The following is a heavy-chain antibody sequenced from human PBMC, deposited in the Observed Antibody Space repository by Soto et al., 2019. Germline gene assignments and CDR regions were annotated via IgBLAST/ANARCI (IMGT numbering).Heavy chain of an antibody. CDR1: GDSINSDKYY. Sequence: PSETLSLTCSVSGDSINSDKYYWGWIRQPPGKGLEWIGSIYFRGNTYYNPSLQTRVTISLDKSKSQFSLKLSSVTAADTAVYYCAGPNGYSSDLYFDFWGQGALVTVSS. CDR2: IYFRGNT. J-gene: IGHJ4*02. V-gene: IGHV4-39*01. D-gene: IGHD6-19*01. CDR3: AGPNGYSSDLYFDF.